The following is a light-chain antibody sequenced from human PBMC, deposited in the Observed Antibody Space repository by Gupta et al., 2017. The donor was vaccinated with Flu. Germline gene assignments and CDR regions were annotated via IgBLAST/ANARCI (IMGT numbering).Light chain of an antibody. V-gene: IGKV3-20*01. Sequence: ELVLTHSPATVSLSPGGGATLSCWASQSVMSNYLAWYQQKPGQAPRLLIYGAHTRATGIPDRFSGSGSGTEFTLTISRLDPEDFAVYYCQQDRDSSYTFGQGTKMEIK. CDR3: QQDRDSSYT. CDR1: QSVMSNY. J-gene: IGKJ2*01. CDR2: GAH.